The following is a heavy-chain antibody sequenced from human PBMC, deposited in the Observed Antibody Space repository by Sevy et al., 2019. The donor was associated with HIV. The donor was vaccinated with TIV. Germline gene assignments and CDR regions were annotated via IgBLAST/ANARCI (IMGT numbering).Heavy chain of an antibody. V-gene: IGHV4-4*07. J-gene: IGHJ4*02. D-gene: IGHD2-15*01. CDR3: ARGPQSCNSVSCYSALS. CDR1: GGSISDYY. Sequence: SETLSLTCTVSGGSISDYYWTWIRQPAGKGLEWLGRIYISGSTEYNPSLKSRVSMSLDTSKNTFSLKFTSMTAADTAVYYCARGPQSCNSVSCYSALSWGQGILVTVSS. CDR2: IYISGST.